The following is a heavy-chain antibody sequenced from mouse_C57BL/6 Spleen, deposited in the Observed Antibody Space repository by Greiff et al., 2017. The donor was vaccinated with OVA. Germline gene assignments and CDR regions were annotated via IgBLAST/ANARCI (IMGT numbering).Heavy chain of an antibody. CDR3: ARALSSDYYGSSSWYFDV. CDR1: GYTFTSYW. V-gene: IGHV1-55*01. CDR2: IYPGSGST. J-gene: IGHJ1*03. Sequence: VQLQQPGAELVKPGASVKMSCKASGYTFTSYWITWVKQRPGQGLAWIGDIYPGSGSTNYNEKFKSKATLTVDTSSSTAYMQLSSLTSEDSAVYYCARALSSDYYGSSSWYFDVWGTGTTVTVSS. D-gene: IGHD1-1*01.